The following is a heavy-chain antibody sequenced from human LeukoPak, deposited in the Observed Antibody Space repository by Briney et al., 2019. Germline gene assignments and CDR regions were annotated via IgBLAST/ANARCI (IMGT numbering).Heavy chain of an antibody. CDR2: IHHSGNT. CDR3: ARGARVGYSSGWSIDY. D-gene: IGHD6-19*01. CDR1: GGSFSDYY. J-gene: IGHJ4*02. Sequence: SETLSLTCAVYGGSFSDYYWSWIRQPPGKGLEWIGEIHHSGNTNYNPSLKSRVTISVDTSKNRFSLRLNSVTAADTAVYYCARGARVGYSSGWSIDYWGQGTLVTVSS. V-gene: IGHV4-34*01.